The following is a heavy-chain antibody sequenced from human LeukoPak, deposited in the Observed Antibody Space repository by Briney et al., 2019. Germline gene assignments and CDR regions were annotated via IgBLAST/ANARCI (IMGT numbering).Heavy chain of an antibody. Sequence: KPGESLKISCKGSGYSFTSYWIGWVGQMPGKGLEWMGIIYPGDSDTRYSPSFQGQVTISADKSIRTAYLQWSSLKASDTAMYFCASSTTVTTHFFDFWGQGTLVTVSS. J-gene: IGHJ4*02. CDR3: ASSTTVTTHFFDF. CDR2: IYPGDSDT. V-gene: IGHV5-51*01. D-gene: IGHD4-17*01. CDR1: GYSFTSYW.